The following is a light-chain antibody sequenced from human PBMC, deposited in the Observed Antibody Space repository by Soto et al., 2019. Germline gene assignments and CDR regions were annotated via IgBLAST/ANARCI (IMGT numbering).Light chain of an antibody. Sequence: DIQLTQSPSFLSASVGDRVTITCRASQGISSYLAWYQQKPGKAPKLLIYAASTLQSGVPSRFSGSGSGTEFSLTSSSLQPEDFATYYCQQLNTYPPDFGQGKRLEI. CDR2: AAS. CDR1: QGISSY. J-gene: IGKJ5*01. V-gene: IGKV1-9*01. CDR3: QQLNTYPPD.